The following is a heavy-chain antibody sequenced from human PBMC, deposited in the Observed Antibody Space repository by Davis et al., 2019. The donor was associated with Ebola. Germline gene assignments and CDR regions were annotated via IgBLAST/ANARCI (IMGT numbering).Heavy chain of an antibody. CDR2: ISGGGGTT. CDR1: GISFSSYV. J-gene: IGHJ4*02. V-gene: IGHV3-23*01. CDR3: ARAEGYCSGGHCYTKFDF. Sequence: PGGSLRLSCEASGISFSSYVMNWVRQAPGKGLEWVSGISGGGGTTYYADSVKGRFTVSRDNSKNTLYLQMNSLRPEDTAVYYCARAEGYCSGGHCYTKFDFWGQGILVTVSS. D-gene: IGHD2-15*01.